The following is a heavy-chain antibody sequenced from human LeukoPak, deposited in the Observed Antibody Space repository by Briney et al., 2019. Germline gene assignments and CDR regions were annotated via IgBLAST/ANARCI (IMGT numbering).Heavy chain of an antibody. CDR1: GGSISSRGLY. Sequence: SETLSLTCTVSGGSISSRGLYWGWIRQPPGKGLEWIGSIYYSGSTYYNPSLKSRVIISVDTSKNQFSLKMSPVTAADTAVYYCAGQYGYNYGHCTYWGQGTLVTVSS. D-gene: IGHD5-18*01. V-gene: IGHV4-39*01. CDR2: IYYSGST. J-gene: IGHJ4*02. CDR3: AGQYGYNYGHCTY.